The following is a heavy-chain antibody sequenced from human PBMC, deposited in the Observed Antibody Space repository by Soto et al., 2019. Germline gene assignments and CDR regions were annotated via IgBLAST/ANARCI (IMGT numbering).Heavy chain of an antibody. CDR2: IYYSGST. V-gene: IGHV4-31*03. CDR1: GGSISSGGYY. D-gene: IGHD3-10*01. J-gene: IGHJ6*02. CDR3: ARVLPEYYYGSGSYEGGGMDV. Sequence: PSETLSLTCTVSGGSISSGGYYWSWIRQHPGKGLEWIGYIYYSGSTYYNPSLKSRVTISVDTSKNQFSLTLSSVTAADTAVYYCARVLPEYYYGSGSYEGGGMDVWGQGTTVTVSS.